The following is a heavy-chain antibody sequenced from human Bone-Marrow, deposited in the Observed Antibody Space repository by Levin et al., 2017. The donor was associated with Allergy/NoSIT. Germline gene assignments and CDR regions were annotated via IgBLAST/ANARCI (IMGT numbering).Heavy chain of an antibody. V-gene: IGHV4-59*01. CDR3: ARATNFGVVPWYFDV. Sequence: SQTLSLTCTVSGGSMSSYYWSWFRQPPGKGLDLIGYVYYTGTTNYNPSLKSRVTISLATSESQFSLKVTSVTAADTAVYYCARATNFGVVPWYFDVWGQGSLVTVSS. CDR2: VYYTGTT. CDR1: GGSMSSYY. D-gene: IGHD3-3*01. J-gene: IGHJ4*02.